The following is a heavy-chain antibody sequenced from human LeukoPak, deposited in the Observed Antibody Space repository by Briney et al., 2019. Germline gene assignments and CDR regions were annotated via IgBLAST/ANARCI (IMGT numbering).Heavy chain of an antibody. CDR2: INHSGST. D-gene: IGHD6-13*01. CDR1: GGSFSGYY. CDR3: ARDPTVPGSSWYEDY. V-gene: IGHV4-34*01. J-gene: IGHJ4*02. Sequence: SETLSLTCAVYGGSFSGYYWSWIRQPPGKGLEWIGEINHSGSTNYNPSLKSRVTISVDTSKNQFSLKLSSVTAADTAVYYCARDPTVPGSSWYEDYWGQGTLVTVSS.